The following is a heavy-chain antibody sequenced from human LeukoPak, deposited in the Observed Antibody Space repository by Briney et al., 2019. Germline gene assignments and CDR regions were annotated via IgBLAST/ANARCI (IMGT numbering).Heavy chain of an antibody. Sequence: QPGRSLRLSCAASGFNFKNYGMHWVRQAPGKGLEWVAMILYDGSNKYHADSVKGRFTISRDNSKNTLYLQLNSLRLEDTAVYFCVRDLHGPFDIWGQGTMVTVSS. CDR2: ILYDGSNK. CDR3: VRDLHGPFDI. D-gene: IGHD2-8*01. CDR1: GFNFKNYG. J-gene: IGHJ3*02. V-gene: IGHV3-30*03.